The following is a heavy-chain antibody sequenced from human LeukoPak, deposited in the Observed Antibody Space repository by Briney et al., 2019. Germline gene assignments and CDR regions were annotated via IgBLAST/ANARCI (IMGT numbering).Heavy chain of an antibody. CDR3: ARFRYYDILTAPPAVAFDI. CDR1: GGSISNYY. V-gene: IGHV4-59*08. Sequence: SETLSLTCTVSGGSISNYYWSWIRQPPGKGLECMGYIYYSGTTNYNPSLKSRVTISVDTSKNQFSLWLSSVTAADTAVYYCARFRYYDILTAPPAVAFDIWGQGTMVTVSS. D-gene: IGHD3-9*01. J-gene: IGHJ3*02. CDR2: IYYSGTT.